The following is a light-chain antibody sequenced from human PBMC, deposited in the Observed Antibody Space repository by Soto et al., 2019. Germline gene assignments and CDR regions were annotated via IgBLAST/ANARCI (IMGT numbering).Light chain of an antibody. CDR2: EDT. CDR1: SGDVGNYDL. J-gene: IGLJ1*01. V-gene: IGLV2-23*01. CDR3: CSYAGTNTHYV. Sequence: QSVLTQPASVSGSPGQSITISCSGTSGDVGNYDLVSWYQQHPGKAPKVIIYEDTKRPSGVSYRFSGSKSGNTASLTISGLQAEDEADYYCCSYAGTNTHYVFGAGTKVTVL.